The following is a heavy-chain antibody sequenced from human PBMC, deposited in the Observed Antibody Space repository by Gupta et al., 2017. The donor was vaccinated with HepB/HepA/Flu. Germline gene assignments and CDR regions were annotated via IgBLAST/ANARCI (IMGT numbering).Heavy chain of an antibody. CDR3: ARETGAN. J-gene: IGHJ4*02. CDR2: IYTNGDT. V-gene: IGHV3-66*01. Sequence: EVQLVESGGGLVQPGGSMRLSCAASGFTVSNNYMNWVRQAPGKGLEWVSVIYTNGDTYYADSVKGRFTISRDNSKNTLYLQMNSLRAEDTAVYYCARETGANWGQGTLVTVPS. CDR1: GFTVSNNY. D-gene: IGHD7-27*01.